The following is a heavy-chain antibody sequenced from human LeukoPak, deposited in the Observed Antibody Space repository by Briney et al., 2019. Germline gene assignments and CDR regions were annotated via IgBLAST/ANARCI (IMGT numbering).Heavy chain of an antibody. CDR1: GDSISSNGYY. Sequence: KPSETLSLTCSVSGDSISSNGYYWGWIRQPPGKGLEWIGSASYSGSTFYNPSLKSRITISVDTSKNQFSLRLSSVTAADTALYYCAYSGSYGHLGYWGQGIPVTVSS. CDR3: AYSGSYGHLGY. D-gene: IGHD1-26*01. V-gene: IGHV4-39*01. CDR2: ASYSGST. J-gene: IGHJ4*02.